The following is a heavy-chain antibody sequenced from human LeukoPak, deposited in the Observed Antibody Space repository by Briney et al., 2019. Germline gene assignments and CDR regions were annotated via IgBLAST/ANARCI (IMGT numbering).Heavy chain of an antibody. CDR2: INHSGST. CDR1: GGSFSGYY. J-gene: IGHJ4*02. Sequence: SETLSLTCAVYGGSFSGYYWSWIRQPPGKGLEWIGEINHSGSTNYNPSLKSRVTISVDTSKNQFSLKLSSVTAADTAVYYCARRRYGGNTDFDYWGQGTLVTVTS. D-gene: IGHD4-23*01. V-gene: IGHV4-34*01. CDR3: ARRRYGGNTDFDY.